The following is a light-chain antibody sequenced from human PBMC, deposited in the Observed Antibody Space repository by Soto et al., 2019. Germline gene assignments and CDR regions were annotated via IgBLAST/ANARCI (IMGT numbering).Light chain of an antibody. Sequence: QSALAQPASVSGAPGQSITISCTGTDSDVGGFNYVSWYQQYPGKAPKLMIYDVSDRPSGASNRFSGSKSGNTASLTISGLQAEDEADYYCSSYTAYTTYVFGTGTKVTVL. CDR2: DVS. J-gene: IGLJ1*01. V-gene: IGLV2-14*03. CDR1: DSDVGGFNY. CDR3: SSYTAYTTYV.